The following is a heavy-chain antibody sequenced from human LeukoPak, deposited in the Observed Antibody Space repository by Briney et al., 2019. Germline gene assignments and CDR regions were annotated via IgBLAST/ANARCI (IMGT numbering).Heavy chain of an antibody. CDR3: ARGGVTTVTSVRFDP. V-gene: IGHV4-59*01. CDR1: GGSISSYY. J-gene: IGHJ5*02. CDR2: IYYSGST. D-gene: IGHD4-11*01. Sequence: SETLSLTCTVSGGSISSYYWSWIRQPPGKGLEWIGYIYYSGSTNYNPSLKSRVTISVDTSKNQFSLKLSSVTAADTAVYYCARGGVTTVTSVRFDPWGQGTLVTVSS.